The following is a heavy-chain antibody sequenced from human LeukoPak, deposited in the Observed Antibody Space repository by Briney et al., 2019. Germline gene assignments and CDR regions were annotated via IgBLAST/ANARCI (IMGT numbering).Heavy chain of an antibody. D-gene: IGHD2-2*01. CDR1: GFTFSSYW. J-gene: IGHJ6*02. Sequence: GGSLRLSCAASGFTFSSYWMRWVRQAPGKGLEWVANINQDGSEKYYVDSVKGRFTISRDNAKNSLYLQMNILRAEDTAVYYCARDPSYCSSTSCYYYYGMDVWGQGTMVTVSS. CDR3: ARDPSYCSSTSCYYYYGMDV. CDR2: INQDGSEK. V-gene: IGHV3-7*01.